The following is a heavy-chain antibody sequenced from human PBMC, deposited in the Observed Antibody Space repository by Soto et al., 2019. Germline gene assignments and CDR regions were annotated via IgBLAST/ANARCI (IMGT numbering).Heavy chain of an antibody. CDR1: GFTFSSYG. CDR3: ARESVLRFLEWLSYGMDV. J-gene: IGHJ6*04. CDR2: IWYDGSNK. V-gene: IGHV3-33*01. D-gene: IGHD3-3*01. Sequence: QVQLVESGGGVVQPGRSLRLSCAASGFTFSSYGMHWVRQAPGKGLEWVAVIWYDGSNKYYADSVKGRFTISRDNSKHTLYLQMNSLRAEDRAVYYCARESVLRFLEWLSYGMDVWGKGTTVTVAS.